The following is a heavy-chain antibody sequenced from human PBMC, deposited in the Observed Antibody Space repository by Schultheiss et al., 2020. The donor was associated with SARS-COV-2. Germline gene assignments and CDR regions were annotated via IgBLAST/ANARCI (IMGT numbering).Heavy chain of an antibody. Sequence: SETLSLTCAVYGGSFSGYYWSWIRQPPGKGLEWIGEINHSGSTNYNPSLKSRVTISVDTSKNQFSLKLSSVTAADTAVYYCARDGMRIFGVVITIYYYYYMDVWGKGTTVTVSS. V-gene: IGHV4-34*01. CDR1: GGSFSGYY. CDR3: ARDGMRIFGVVITIYYYYYMDV. CDR2: INHSGST. J-gene: IGHJ6*03. D-gene: IGHD3-3*01.